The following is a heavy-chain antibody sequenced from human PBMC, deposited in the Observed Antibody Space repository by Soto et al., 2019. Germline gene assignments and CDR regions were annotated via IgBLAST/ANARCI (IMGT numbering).Heavy chain of an antibody. Sequence: GGSLRLSCAASGFTFDDYAMHWVRQAPGKGLEWVSGISWNSGSIGYADSVKGRFTISRDNAKNSLYLQMNSLRAEDTALYYCAKAQRDDYGDYASSIDYWGQGTLVTVSS. CDR1: GFTFDDYA. J-gene: IGHJ4*02. V-gene: IGHV3-9*01. CDR2: ISWNSGSI. CDR3: AKAQRDDYGDYASSIDY. D-gene: IGHD4-17*01.